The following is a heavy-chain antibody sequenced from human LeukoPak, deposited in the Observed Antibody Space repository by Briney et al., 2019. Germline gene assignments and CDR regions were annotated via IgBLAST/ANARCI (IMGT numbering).Heavy chain of an antibody. V-gene: IGHV4-59*01. D-gene: IGHD6-13*01. CDR2: IYYSGST. CDR1: GSSISSYY. J-gene: IGHJ4*02. Sequence: SETLSLACTVSGSSISSYYWSWIRQPPGKGLEWIGYIYYSGSTNYNPSLKSRVTISVDTSKNQFSLKLSSVTAADTAVYYCAAQERQQLNFDYWGQGTLVTVSS. CDR3: AAQERQQLNFDY.